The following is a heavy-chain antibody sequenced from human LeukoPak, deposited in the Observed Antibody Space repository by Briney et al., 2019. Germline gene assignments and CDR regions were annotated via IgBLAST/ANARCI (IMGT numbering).Heavy chain of an antibody. J-gene: IGHJ4*02. CDR1: GGTFISYA. CDR3: ARASSGHKWGYFDY. Sequence: SVKVSCKASGGTFISYAISWVRHAPGQGLEWMGGIIPIFGTANYAQKFQGRVTITTDESTSTAYMELSSLRSEDTAVYYCARASSGHKWGYFDYWGQGTLVTVSS. V-gene: IGHV1-69*05. CDR2: IIPIFGTA. D-gene: IGHD6-19*01.